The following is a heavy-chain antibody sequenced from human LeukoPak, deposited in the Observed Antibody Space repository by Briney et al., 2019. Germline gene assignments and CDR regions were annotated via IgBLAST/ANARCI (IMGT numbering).Heavy chain of an antibody. CDR3: ARGGGTWLGFDP. CDR1: GGSISSSSYY. D-gene: IGHD3-9*01. Sequence: SETLSLTCTVSGGSISSSSYYWGWIRQPPGKGLEWIGSIYYSGSTYYNPSLKSRVTISVNTSKNQFSLTPSSVTAADTAVYYCARGGGTWLGFDPWGQGTLVTVSS. CDR2: IYYSGST. V-gene: IGHV4-39*01. J-gene: IGHJ5*02.